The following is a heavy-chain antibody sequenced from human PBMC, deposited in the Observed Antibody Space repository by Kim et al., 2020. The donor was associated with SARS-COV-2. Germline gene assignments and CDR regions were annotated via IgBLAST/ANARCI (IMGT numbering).Heavy chain of an antibody. Sequence: SETLSLTCTVSGGSISSGGYYWSWIRQHPGKGLEWIGYIYYSGSTYYNPSLKSRVTISVDTSKNQFSLKLSSVTAADTAVYYCASAMVRGVLGAFDIWGQGTMVTVSS. V-gene: IGHV4-31*03. CDR2: IYYSGST. CDR1: GGSISSGGYY. J-gene: IGHJ3*02. D-gene: IGHD3-10*01. CDR3: ASAMVRGVLGAFDI.